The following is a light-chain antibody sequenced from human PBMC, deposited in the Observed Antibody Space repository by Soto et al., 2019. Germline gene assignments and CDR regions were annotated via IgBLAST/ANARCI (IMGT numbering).Light chain of an antibody. Sequence: QSVLTQPASVSGSPGQSITISCTGTSSDVGSYHLVSWYQQHPGKVPKLMIYEVTKRPSGVSNRFSGSKSGNTASLTISGRQAEDEAGYHCCSYAGSSTYVIFGGGTKRTVL. CDR3: CSYAGSSTYVI. CDR2: EVT. J-gene: IGLJ2*01. V-gene: IGLV2-23*02. CDR1: SSDVGSYHL.